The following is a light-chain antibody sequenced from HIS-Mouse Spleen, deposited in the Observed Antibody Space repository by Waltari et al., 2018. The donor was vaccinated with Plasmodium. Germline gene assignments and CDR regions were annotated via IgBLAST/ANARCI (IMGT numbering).Light chain of an antibody. CDR3: YSTDSSGNHRV. J-gene: IGLJ3*02. Sequence: SYELTQPPSVSVSPGQTARITCSGDALPKKYAYWYQQKSGQAPVLVIYEAIKRPSGIPERSSGSSSGTMATLTISGAQVEDEADYYCYSTDSSGNHRVFGGGTKLTVL. CDR2: EAI. CDR1: ALPKKY. V-gene: IGLV3-10*01.